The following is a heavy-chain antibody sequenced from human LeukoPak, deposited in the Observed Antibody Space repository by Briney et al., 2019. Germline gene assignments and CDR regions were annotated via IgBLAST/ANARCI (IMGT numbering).Heavy chain of an antibody. J-gene: IGHJ4*02. Sequence: SETPSLTCALSVGSFSGYNWSWIPQPPGEGLEWIEESNHSGSTNYNPSLKSRVTISVDTSTKQFSLKLSSVTAADTAVYYCAREPGLLWFGETDYWGQGTLVTVSS. CDR1: VGSFSGYN. V-gene: IGHV4-34*01. CDR3: AREPGLLWFGETDY. CDR2: SNHSGST. D-gene: IGHD3-10*01.